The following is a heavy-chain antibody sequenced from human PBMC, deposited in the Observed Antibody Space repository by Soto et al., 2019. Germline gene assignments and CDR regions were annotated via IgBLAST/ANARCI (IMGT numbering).Heavy chain of an antibody. Sequence: QVQLQESGPGLVKPSQTLSLTCTVSVGSISSGGYYWSWIRQHPGKGLECIGYIYYSGSTYYNPCLKSRVTISVDTSKNQFSLKLSSVTAADTAVYYCARYSNRLTDGYYYYGMDVWGQGTKVTVSS. V-gene: IGHV4-31*03. CDR2: IYYSGST. CDR1: VGSISSGGYY. CDR3: ARYSNRLTDGYYYYGMDV. J-gene: IGHJ6*02. D-gene: IGHD4-4*01.